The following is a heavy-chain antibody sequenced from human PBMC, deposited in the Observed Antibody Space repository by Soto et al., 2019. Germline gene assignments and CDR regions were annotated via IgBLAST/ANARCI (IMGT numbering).Heavy chain of an antibody. Sequence: PGGSLRLSCAASGFTFSNAWMSWVRQAPGKGLEWVGRIKSKTDGGTTDYAAPVKGRFTISRDDSKNTLYLQMNSLKTEDTAENYCTTATPPTSHIAVAGTFFYYWGQGTLVTVSS. CDR1: GFTFSNAW. CDR2: IKSKTDGGTT. V-gene: IGHV3-15*01. CDR3: TTATPPTSHIAVAGTFFYY. J-gene: IGHJ4*02. D-gene: IGHD6-19*01.